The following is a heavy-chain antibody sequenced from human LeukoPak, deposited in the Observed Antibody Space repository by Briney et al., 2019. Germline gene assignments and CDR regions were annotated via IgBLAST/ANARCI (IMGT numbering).Heavy chain of an antibody. CDR3: RSRFLKWLLDY. CDR1: GGSISSNNYF. D-gene: IGHD3-3*01. Sequence: SETLSLTCTVSGGSISSNNYFWGWIRQPPGKGLEWIGSIYDSGSTYYNPSLKSRVTISVDTSKNQFSLKLNSVTAADTAMYYCRSRFLKWLLDYWGQGTLVTVSS. CDR2: IYDSGST. J-gene: IGHJ4*02. V-gene: IGHV4-39*01.